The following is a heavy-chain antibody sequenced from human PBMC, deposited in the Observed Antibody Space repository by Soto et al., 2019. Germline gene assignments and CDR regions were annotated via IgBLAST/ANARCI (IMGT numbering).Heavy chain of an antibody. Sequence: QVQLVQSGAEVKKPGSSVKVSCEASGGSFISYTFTWVRQAPGQGLEWMGRIIPIQGRANYALKLQDRVTITADRSTKTGYMELRSLRPEDTAVYYCAKSLLFGDHAYMDVWGKGTTVTGSS. CDR2: IIPIQGRA. V-gene: IGHV1-69*02. D-gene: IGHD3-16*01. J-gene: IGHJ6*03. CDR1: GGSFISYT. CDR3: AKSLLFGDHAYMDV.